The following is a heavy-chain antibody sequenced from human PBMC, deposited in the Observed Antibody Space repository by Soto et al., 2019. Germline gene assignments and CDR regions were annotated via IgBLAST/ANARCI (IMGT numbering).Heavy chain of an antibody. CDR2: IYYSGST. CDR3: ARRMASSRDG. D-gene: IGHD2-2*01. V-gene: IGHV4-39*01. J-gene: IGHJ4*02. Sequence: QLQLQESGPGLVKPSETLSLTCTVSGGSISSSSYYWGWIRQPPGKGLEWIGSIYYSGSTYYNPSLKSRVXLXXDPSKNQLSLRRRPMSAAATAVYGCARRMASSRDGWGPAPLVPVSA. CDR1: GGSISSSSYY.